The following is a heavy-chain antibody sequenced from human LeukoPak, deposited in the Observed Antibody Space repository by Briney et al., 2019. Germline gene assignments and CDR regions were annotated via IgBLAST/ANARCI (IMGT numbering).Heavy chain of an antibody. D-gene: IGHD3-22*01. CDR1: GFTFYDYA. Sequence: GGTLRLSSAASGFTFYDYAMHWVRQAPGKGLEWGFLISGDGGSTSYADPVKGPLTIYRDNSKSSLYLQMNSLRTEDSALYYCAKVLGYYDSSGYYQEGGFDYWGQGTLVTVSS. CDR3: AKVLGYYDSSGYYQEGGFDY. J-gene: IGHJ4*02. V-gene: IGHV3-43*02. CDR2: ISGDGGST.